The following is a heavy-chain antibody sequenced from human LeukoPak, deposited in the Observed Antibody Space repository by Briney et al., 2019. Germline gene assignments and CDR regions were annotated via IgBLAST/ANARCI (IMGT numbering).Heavy chain of an antibody. J-gene: IGHJ3*02. CDR2: IKSKTDGGTT. V-gene: IGHV3-15*01. CDR3: TTDSPFTIFGVVTHRAAFDI. CDR1: GFTFSNAW. Sequence: PGGSLRLSCAASGFTFSNAWMSWVRQAPGKGLKWFGRIKSKTDGGTTDYAAPVKGRFTISRDDSKNTLYLQMNSLKTEDTAVYYCTTDSPFTIFGVVTHRAAFDIWGQGTMVTVSS. D-gene: IGHD3-3*01.